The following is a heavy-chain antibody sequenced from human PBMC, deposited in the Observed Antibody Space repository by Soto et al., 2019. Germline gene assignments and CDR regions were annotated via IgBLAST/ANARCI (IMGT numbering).Heavy chain of an antibody. CDR1: GFIVSSNY. J-gene: IGHJ4*02. CDR2: IYSGGNT. D-gene: IGHD3-16*01. V-gene: IGHV3-53*04. Sequence: EVQLVESGGGLVQPGGSLRLSCAASGFIVSSNYVTWVRQAPGRGLEWVSVIYSGGNTYYADSVKGRFTISRHNSENTVYLQVNSLRVEDTARDFCAGGSRPLDYWGQGTLVIVSS. CDR3: AGGSRPLDY.